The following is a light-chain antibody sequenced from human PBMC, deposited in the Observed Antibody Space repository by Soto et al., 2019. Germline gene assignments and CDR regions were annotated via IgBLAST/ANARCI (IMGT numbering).Light chain of an antibody. CDR3: SAVTTSSTWV. J-gene: IGLJ3*02. CDR1: INDVGADKY. CDR2: DVS. V-gene: IGLV2-14*03. Sequence: QSALTKPASVSVSPGQSITIPCPGTINDVGADKYVSWYQQHPGKVPQLMIYDVSIRPSGVSNRFSGCKSGNTASLTISGLQAEDDADYYCSAVTTSSTWVFGGGTKLTVL.